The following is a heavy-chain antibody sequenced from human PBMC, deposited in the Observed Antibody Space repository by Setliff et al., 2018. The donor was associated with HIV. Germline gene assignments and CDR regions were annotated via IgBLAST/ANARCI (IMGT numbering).Heavy chain of an antibody. CDR3: ARAKTSGTYYGWSY. V-gene: IGHV3-48*01. Sequence: GGSLRLSCAASGFTFNVYSMNWVRQAPGKGLEWVSYISASTNTIYYADSVKGRFTISRDNARNSLYLQMNSLRAEDTAVYYCARAKTSGTYYGWSYWGQGTLVTVSS. D-gene: IGHD1-26*01. J-gene: IGHJ4*02. CDR2: ISASTNTI. CDR1: GFTFNVYS.